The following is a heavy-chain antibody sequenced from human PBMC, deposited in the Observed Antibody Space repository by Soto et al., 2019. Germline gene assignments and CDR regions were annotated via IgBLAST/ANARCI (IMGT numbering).Heavy chain of an antibody. CDR3: TTYGGDTGRFDY. D-gene: IGHD4-17*01. CDR1: GGSMTTTNYY. CDR2: SGTT. J-gene: IGHJ4*02. V-gene: IGHV4-39*01. Sequence: PSETLSLTCTVSGGSMTTTNYYWGWIRQPPGKGPEWIGSGTTFYNPSLRGRVTIFVDTSKNQFPLKLTSVTAADTAVYYCTTYGGDTGRFDYWGQGTLVTVSS.